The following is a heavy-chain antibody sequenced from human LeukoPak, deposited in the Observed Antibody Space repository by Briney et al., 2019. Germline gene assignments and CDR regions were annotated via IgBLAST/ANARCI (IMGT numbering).Heavy chain of an antibody. CDR2: IKKDGSEK. CDR1: GFTFSSYW. Sequence: PGGSLRLSCAASGFTFSSYWMSWVRQAPGKGLEWVANIKKDGSEKYYVDSVKGRFTISRDNAKTSLYLQMNSLRAEDTAVYYCARDSVGYDSSGYYYVDYYYYVDVWGKGTTVTISS. J-gene: IGHJ6*03. V-gene: IGHV3-7*01. D-gene: IGHD3-22*01. CDR3: ARDSVGYDSSGYYYVDYYYYVDV.